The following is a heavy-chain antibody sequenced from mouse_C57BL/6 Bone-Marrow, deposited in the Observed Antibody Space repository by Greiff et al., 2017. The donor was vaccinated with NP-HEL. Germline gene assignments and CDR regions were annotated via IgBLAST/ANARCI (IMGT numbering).Heavy chain of an antibody. V-gene: IGHV1-72*01. CDR3: ARYYYGSRGWYFDV. Sequence: VQLQQSGADLVKPGASVKLSCKASGYTFTSYWMHWVKQRPGRGLEWIGRIDPNSGGTKFNEKFKTKATLTVDKHSRTSYMQLSSLTSEDSAVYYCARYYYGSRGWYFDVWGTGTTVTVSS. J-gene: IGHJ1*03. CDR2: IDPNSGGT. D-gene: IGHD1-1*01. CDR1: GYTFTSYW.